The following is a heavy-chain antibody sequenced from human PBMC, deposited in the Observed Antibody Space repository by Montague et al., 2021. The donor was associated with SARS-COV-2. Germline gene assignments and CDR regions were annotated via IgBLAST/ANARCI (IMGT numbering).Heavy chain of an antibody. CDR2: ISWDGTTT. D-gene: IGHD6-13*01. J-gene: IGHJ4*02. CDR3: AQGIGDSRSFLEF. Sequence: SLRLSCAASGFKFDDYTMHWVRQVPGKGLQWVSLISWDGTTTHYAESVGGRFTISRDNSISSLYLQMSSLRNDDTGLYYCAQGIGDSRSFLEFWGQGTLLTVSS. CDR1: GFKFDDYT. V-gene: IGHV3-43*01.